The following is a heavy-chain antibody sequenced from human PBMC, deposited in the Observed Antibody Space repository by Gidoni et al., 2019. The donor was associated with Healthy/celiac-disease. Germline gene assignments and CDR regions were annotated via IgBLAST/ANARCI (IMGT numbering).Heavy chain of an antibody. D-gene: IGHD3-3*01. V-gene: IGHV3-66*02. Sequence: EVQLVESGGGLVQPGGSLRLSCAASGFTVSSHYMSWVRQAPGKGLEWVSVIYSGGSTYYADSVKGRFTISRDNSKNTLYLQMNSLRAEDTAVYYCARDGPYYDFWSGYYPYGMDVWGQGTTVTVSS. J-gene: IGHJ6*02. CDR3: ARDGPYYDFWSGYYPYGMDV. CDR1: GFTVSSHY. CDR2: IYSGGST.